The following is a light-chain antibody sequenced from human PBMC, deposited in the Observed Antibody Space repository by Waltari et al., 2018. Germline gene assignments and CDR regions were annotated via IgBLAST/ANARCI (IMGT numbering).Light chain of an antibody. J-gene: IGLJ2*01. CDR2: DVT. Sequence: QSDLTQPRPVSGSPGQAVTISCTGTSSDIGGYDYVPWYQQHPGKAPKLRIYDVTQPPSGVPNRVFGSKSGNTAYLTISGLQTEDEAEYYCCTFASSCIVVFCGGTKVTVL. CDR1: SSDIGGYDY. CDR3: CTFASSCIVV. V-gene: IGLV2-11*01.